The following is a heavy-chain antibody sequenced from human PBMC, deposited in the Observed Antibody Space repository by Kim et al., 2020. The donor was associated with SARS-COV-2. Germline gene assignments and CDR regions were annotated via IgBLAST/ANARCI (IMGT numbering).Heavy chain of an antibody. CDR1: GGSFSGYY. CDR2: INHSGST. J-gene: IGHJ4*02. D-gene: IGHD2-2*01. CDR3: ARGPAGKYQLLLSGARYYFDY. V-gene: IGHV4-34*01. Sequence: SETLSLTCAVYGGSFSGYYWSWIRQPPGKGLEWIGEINHSGSTNYNPSLKSRVTISVDTSKNQFSLKLSSVTAADTAVYYCARGPAGKYQLLLSGARYYFDYWGQGTLVTVSS.